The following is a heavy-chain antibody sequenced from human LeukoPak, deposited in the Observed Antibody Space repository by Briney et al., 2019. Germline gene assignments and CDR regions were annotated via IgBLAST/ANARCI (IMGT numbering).Heavy chain of an antibody. Sequence: GGSLRLSCAASGFTFSNYAISWVRQAPGKGLEWVSGISGGGGYTYYADSVKGRFTISRDNSKNTLSLLMNSLRADDTAVYYCAKEGFHYWGQGTLVTVSS. CDR3: AKEGFHY. J-gene: IGHJ4*02. CDR1: GFTFSNYA. CDR2: ISGGGGYT. V-gene: IGHV3-23*01.